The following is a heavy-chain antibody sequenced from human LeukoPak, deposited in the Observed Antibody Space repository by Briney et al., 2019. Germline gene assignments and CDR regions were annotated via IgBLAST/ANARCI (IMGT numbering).Heavy chain of an antibody. CDR1: GYTFTSYD. CDR2: MNPNSGNT. Sequence: ASVKVSCKASGYTFTSYDINWVRQATGQGLEWMGWMNPNSGNTGYAQKFQGRVTMTRNTSISTAYMELSSLRSEDTAVYYCARLIAVASTLKYYFDYWGQGTLVSVSS. D-gene: IGHD6-19*01. J-gene: IGHJ4*02. V-gene: IGHV1-8*01. CDR3: ARLIAVASTLKYYFDY.